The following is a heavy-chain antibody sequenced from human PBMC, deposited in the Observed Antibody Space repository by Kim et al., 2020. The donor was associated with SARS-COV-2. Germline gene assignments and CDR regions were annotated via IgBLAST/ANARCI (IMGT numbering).Heavy chain of an antibody. CDR1: GFTFSNYW. Sequence: GGSLRLSCAASGFTFSNYWMSWVRQAPGKGLEWVATLRQDASGKFNVDSVKGRITIPRNNDENLLFLHMSRLRAEHTAGYYCTRSILNIEAPLFWVYFHHWRQDT. CDR2: LRQDASGK. D-gene: IGHD5-12*01. J-gene: IGHJ1*01. V-gene: IGHV3-7*03. CDR3: TRSILNIEAPLFWVYFHH.